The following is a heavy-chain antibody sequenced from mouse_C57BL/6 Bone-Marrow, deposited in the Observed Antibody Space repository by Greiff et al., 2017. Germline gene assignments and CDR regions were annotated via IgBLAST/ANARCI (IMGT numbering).Heavy chain of an antibody. CDR1: GFTFSSYG. CDR2: ISSGGSYT. J-gene: IGHJ2*01. V-gene: IGHV5-6*01. D-gene: IGHD3-3*01. CDR3: ARPGRGFDY. Sequence: EVHLVESGGDLVKPGGSLKLSCAASGFTFSSYGMSWVRQTPDKRLEWVATISSGGSYTYYPDSVKGRFTISRDNAKNTLYLQMSSLKSEDTAMYYCARPGRGFDYWGQGTTLTASS.